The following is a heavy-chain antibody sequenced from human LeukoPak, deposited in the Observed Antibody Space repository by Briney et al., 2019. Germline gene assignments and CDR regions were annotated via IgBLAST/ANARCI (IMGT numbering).Heavy chain of an antibody. D-gene: IGHD1-26*01. CDR3: ASVPPVGATGRVAY. J-gene: IGHJ4*02. Sequence: PGGSLRLSCAASGLTFNTYAMSWVRQAPRKGLEWVSTIRSDGSHTFYTDSVQGRFTITRDNYKNTVDLQMNSLRAEDTAIYYCASVPPVGATGRVAYWGQGTLVTVSP. CDR1: GLTFNTYA. CDR2: IRSDGSHT. V-gene: IGHV3-23*01.